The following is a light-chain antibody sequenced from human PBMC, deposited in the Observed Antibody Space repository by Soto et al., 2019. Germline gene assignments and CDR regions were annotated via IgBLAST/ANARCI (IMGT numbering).Light chain of an antibody. J-gene: IGKJ1*01. CDR2: DAS. CDR1: QSVSSY. V-gene: IGKV3-11*01. Sequence: EIVLTQSPATLSFSPGERATLSCRASQSVSSYLAWYQQKPGQAPRLLIYDASNRATGIPARFSGSGSAADFTLTISSLEPEDFAVYYCPERNNWPRTFGQGTKVEIK. CDR3: PERNNWPRT.